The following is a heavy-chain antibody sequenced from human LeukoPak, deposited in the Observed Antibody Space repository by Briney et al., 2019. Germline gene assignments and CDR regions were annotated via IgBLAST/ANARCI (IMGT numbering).Heavy chain of an antibody. D-gene: IGHD6-6*01. J-gene: IGHJ4*02. CDR1: GGPISSSSYY. CDR2: IYYSGST. Sequence: SETLSLTCTVSGGPISSSSYYWGWIRQPPGKGLEWIGSIYYSGSTYYNPSLKSRVTISVDTSKNQFSLKLSSVTAADTAVYYCARQIEYSSTFDYWGQGTLVTVSS. CDR3: ARQIEYSSTFDY. V-gene: IGHV4-39*01.